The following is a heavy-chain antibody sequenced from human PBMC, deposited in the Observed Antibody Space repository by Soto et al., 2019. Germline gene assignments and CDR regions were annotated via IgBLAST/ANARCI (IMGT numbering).Heavy chain of an antibody. CDR3: TRYRWFDA. V-gene: IGHV3-48*03. Sequence: EEQLAESGGGLGQPGGSLRLSCTASGFTFSNYEMNWVRQAPGKGLEWVSYISSRGTVKYNADSVKGRFTISRDNAKNSLYQQLNRLRAEDTAVYYCTRYRWFDAWGQGTLVTVSS. J-gene: IGHJ5*02. D-gene: IGHD3-16*02. CDR2: ISSRGTVK. CDR1: GFTFSNYE.